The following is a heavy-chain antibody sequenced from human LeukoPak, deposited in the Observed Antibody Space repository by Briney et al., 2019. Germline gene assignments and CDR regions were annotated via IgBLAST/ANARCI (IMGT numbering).Heavy chain of an antibody. Sequence: GASVKVSCKASGYTFTSYYMHWVRQAPGQGLEWMRWISAYNGNTNYAQKLQGRVTMTTDTSTSTAYMELRSLRSDDTAVYYCAKDAPLARYCSSTSCYDSAYFDFWGQGTQVTVSS. CDR3: AKDAPLARYCSSTSCYDSAYFDF. J-gene: IGHJ4*02. D-gene: IGHD2-2*01. V-gene: IGHV1-18*04. CDR2: ISAYNGNT. CDR1: GYTFTSYY.